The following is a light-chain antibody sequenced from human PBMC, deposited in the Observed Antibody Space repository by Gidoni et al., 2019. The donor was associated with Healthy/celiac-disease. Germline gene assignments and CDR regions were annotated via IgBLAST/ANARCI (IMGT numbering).Light chain of an antibody. CDR2: GAS. Sequence: IVLTPSPATLSVSPGERATLPCRASQSVSSNLAWYQQKPGQAPKLLIYGASTRATGSPARFSGSGSGTEFTLTISSLQSEDFAVYYCQQYNNWPPWTFGQGTKVEIK. CDR3: QQYNNWPPWT. V-gene: IGKV3-15*01. CDR1: QSVSSN. J-gene: IGKJ1*01.